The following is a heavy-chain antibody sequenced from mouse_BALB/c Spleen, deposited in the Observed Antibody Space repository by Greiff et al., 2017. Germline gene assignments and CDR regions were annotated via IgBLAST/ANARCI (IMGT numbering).Heavy chain of an antibody. CDR3: ARYGNHYAMDY. J-gene: IGHJ4*01. V-gene: IGHV1-54*01. D-gene: IGHD2-1*01. CDR2: INPGSGGT. CDR1: GYAFTNYL. Sequence: QVQLKQSGAELVRPGTSVKVSCKASGYAFTNYLIEWVKQRPGQGLEWIGVINPGSGGTNYNEKFKGKATLTADKSSSTAYMQLSSLTSDDSAVYFCARYGNHYAMDYWGQGTSVTVSS.